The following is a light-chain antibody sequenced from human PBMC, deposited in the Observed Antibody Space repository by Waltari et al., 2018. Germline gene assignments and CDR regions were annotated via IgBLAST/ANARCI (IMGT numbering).Light chain of an antibody. CDR3: QQGYSYPHS. J-gene: IGKJ2*03. CDR1: QGIGNN. V-gene: IGKV1-16*01. Sequence: DIQMTQSPSSLSASVGDTVTITCQASQGIGNNLNWYQQKPGKAPKLLIYRASSLQGGIPSRFSGSGSGTDFTLTISSLQPEDFATYYCQQGYSYPHSFGQGTKVEIK. CDR2: RAS.